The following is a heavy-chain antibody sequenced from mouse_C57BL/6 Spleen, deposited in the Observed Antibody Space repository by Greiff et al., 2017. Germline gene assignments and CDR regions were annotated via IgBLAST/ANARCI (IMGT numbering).Heavy chain of an antibody. J-gene: IGHJ2*01. Sequence: EVKLMESGGGLVQPGGSLKLSCAASGFTFSDYYMYWVRQTPEKRLEWVAYISNGGGSTYYPDTVKGRFTISRDNAKNTLYLQMSRLNSEDAAMYYCARLVSYYFDYWGQGTTLTVSS. CDR2: ISNGGGST. D-gene: IGHD1-1*01. CDR1: GFTFSDYY. CDR3: ARLVSYYFDY. V-gene: IGHV5-12*01.